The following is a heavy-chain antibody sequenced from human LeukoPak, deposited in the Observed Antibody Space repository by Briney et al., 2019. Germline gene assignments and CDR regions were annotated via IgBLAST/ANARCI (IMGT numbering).Heavy chain of an antibody. D-gene: IGHD3-10*01. V-gene: IGHV5-51*01. CDR1: GYSFTSYW. CDR2: IHPGDSET. Sequence: GESLKISCKGSGYSFTSYWIGWVRQMPGKGLEWMGIIHPGDSETRYSPSFQGQVTISADKSISTAYLQWSSLKASDSAMYYCATNTMFRGIHAFDIWGQGTMVTVSS. CDR3: ATNTMFRGIHAFDI. J-gene: IGHJ3*02.